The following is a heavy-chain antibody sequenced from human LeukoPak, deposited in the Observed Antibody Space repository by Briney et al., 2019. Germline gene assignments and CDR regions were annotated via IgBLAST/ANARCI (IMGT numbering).Heavy chain of an antibody. Sequence: SETLSLTCPVSAGSVGSTTYYWGWIRQPPGKGLEWIGSIYYSGSTYYNPSLKSRVTILVDTSKNLFSLKLSSVTAADTAVYYCARHSAYTVPAAPNHWGQGTLVTVSS. CDR3: ARHSAYTVPAAPNH. J-gene: IGHJ5*02. V-gene: IGHV4-39*01. D-gene: IGHD2-2*01. CDR2: IYYSGST. CDR1: AGSVGSTTYY.